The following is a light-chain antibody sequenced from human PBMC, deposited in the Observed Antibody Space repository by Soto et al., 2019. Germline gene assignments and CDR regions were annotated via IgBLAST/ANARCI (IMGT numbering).Light chain of an antibody. CDR2: AAS. V-gene: IGKV1-39*01. CDR1: QSISSY. Sequence: IQMTQSPSSLSACVGDRVTITCRASQSISSYLNWYQQKPGKAPKLLIYAASSLQSGVPSRFSGSGSGTDFTLTISSLQPEDFATYYCQQSYRSFGQGTRLEIK. J-gene: IGKJ5*01. CDR3: QQSYRS.